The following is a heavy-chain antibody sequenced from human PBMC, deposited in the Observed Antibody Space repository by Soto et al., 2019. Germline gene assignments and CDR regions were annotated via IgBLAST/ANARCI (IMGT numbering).Heavy chain of an antibody. J-gene: IGHJ5*02. D-gene: IGHD5-18*01. V-gene: IGHV1-69*02. Sequence: GASVKVSCKASGGTFSSYTISWVRQAPGQGLEWMGRIIPILGIANYAQKFQGRVTITADKSTSTAYMELSSLRSEDTAVYYCARSPLGYSYGYRYNWFDPWGQGTLVTVSS. CDR1: GGTFSSYT. CDR2: IIPILGIA. CDR3: ARSPLGYSYGYRYNWFDP.